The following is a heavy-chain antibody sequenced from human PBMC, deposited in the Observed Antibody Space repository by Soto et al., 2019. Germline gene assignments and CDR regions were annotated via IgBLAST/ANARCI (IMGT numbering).Heavy chain of an antibody. CDR3: ASLRSGWGIDY. D-gene: IGHD6-19*01. V-gene: IGHV4-30-2*01. CDR1: GGSISSGGYS. Sequence: QLQLQESGSGLVKPSQTLSLTCAVSGGSISSGGYSWRWIRQLPGKGLEWIGYIYHSGSTYYNPSLTSRVTISVDRSKNQFSLKLSSVTAADTAVYYCASLRSGWGIDYWGQGTLVTVSS. CDR2: IYHSGST. J-gene: IGHJ4*02.